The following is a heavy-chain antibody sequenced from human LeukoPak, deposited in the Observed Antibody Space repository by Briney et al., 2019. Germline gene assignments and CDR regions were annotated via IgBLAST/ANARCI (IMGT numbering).Heavy chain of an antibody. CDR3: AREGGYCSGGSCYWDDY. CDR2: ISSSSSTI. J-gene: IGHJ4*02. Sequence: GGSLRLSCAASGFTFSSYSMNWVRQAPGKGLEWVPYISSSSSTIYYADSVKGRFTISRDNAKNSLYLQMNSLRAEDTAVYYCAREGGYCSGGSCYWDDYWGQGTLVTVSS. V-gene: IGHV3-48*01. CDR1: GFTFSSYS. D-gene: IGHD2-15*01.